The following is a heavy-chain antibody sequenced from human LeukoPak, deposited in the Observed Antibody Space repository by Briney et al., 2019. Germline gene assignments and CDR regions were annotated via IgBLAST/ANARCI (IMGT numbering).Heavy chain of an antibody. CDR3: AGPVDTAMVTWYFSY. CDR1: GFTFSSYG. D-gene: IGHD5-18*01. CDR2: ISYDGSNK. Sequence: GGSLRLSCAASGFTFSSYGIHWVRQAPGKGLEWVAVISYDGSNKYYADSVKGRFTISRDNSKNTLYLQMNSLRAEDTAVYYCAGPVDTAMVTWYFSYWGQGTLVTVSS. V-gene: IGHV3-30*03. J-gene: IGHJ4*02.